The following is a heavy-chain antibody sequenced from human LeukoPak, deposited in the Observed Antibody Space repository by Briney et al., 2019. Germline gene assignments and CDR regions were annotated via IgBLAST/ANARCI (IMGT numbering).Heavy chain of an antibody. CDR2: TIPIFGTA. CDR1: GGTFSSYA. V-gene: IGHV1-69*13. Sequence: ASVKVSCKASGGTFSSYAISWVRQAPGQGLEWMGGTIPIFGTANYAQKFQGRVTITADESTSTAYMELSSLRSEDTAVYYCARDDCSGGSCYSDYYGMDVWGKGTTVTVSS. CDR3: ARDDCSGGSCYSDYYGMDV. J-gene: IGHJ6*04. D-gene: IGHD2-15*01.